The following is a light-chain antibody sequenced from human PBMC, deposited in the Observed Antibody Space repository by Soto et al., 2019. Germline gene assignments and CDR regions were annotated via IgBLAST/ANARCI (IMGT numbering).Light chain of an antibody. CDR1: SSNIGAGYD. J-gene: IGLJ3*02. V-gene: IGLV1-40*01. CDR3: QSYDSSLRLAV. Sequence: QSVLTQPPSVSGAPGQRVTISCSGSSSNIGAGYDVHWYQQLPGTAPRLLIYVSRNWPSGVPDRFSGSKSGTSASLAITGLQTDDEADYYCQSYDSSLRLAVFGGGTKVTVL. CDR2: VSR.